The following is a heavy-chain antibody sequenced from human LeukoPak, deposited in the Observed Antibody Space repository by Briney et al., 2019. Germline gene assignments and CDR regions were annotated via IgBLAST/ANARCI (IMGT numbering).Heavy chain of an antibody. V-gene: IGHV4-34*01. Sequence: SETLSLTCAVYGGSFSGYYWSWIRQPPGKGLEWIGEINHSGSTNYNPSLKSRVTISVDTSKNQFSLKLSSVTAADTAVYYCARAPYSSSSARHFDYWGQGTLITVSS. D-gene: IGHD6-6*01. J-gene: IGHJ4*02. CDR3: ARAPYSSSSARHFDY. CDR1: GGSFSGYY. CDR2: INHSGST.